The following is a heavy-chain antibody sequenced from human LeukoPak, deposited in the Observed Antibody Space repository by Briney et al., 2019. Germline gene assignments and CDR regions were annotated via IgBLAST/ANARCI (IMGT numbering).Heavy chain of an antibody. CDR1: GGSISSYY. V-gene: IGHV4-59*01. Sequence: SETLSLTCTVSGGSISSYYWSWIRQPPGKGLEWIGYIYYSGSTNYNPSLKSRVTISVDTSKNQFSLKLSSVTAADTAVYYYASDPGYSGYSFDYWGQGTLVTVSS. J-gene: IGHJ4*02. D-gene: IGHD5-12*01. CDR3: ASDPGYSGYSFDY. CDR2: IYYSGST.